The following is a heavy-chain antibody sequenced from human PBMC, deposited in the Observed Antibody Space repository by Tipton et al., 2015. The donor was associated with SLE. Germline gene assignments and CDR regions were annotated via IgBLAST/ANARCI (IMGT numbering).Heavy chain of an antibody. CDR1: GFTFSSYE. J-gene: IGHJ4*02. CDR3: AREGCSGGSCYTY. Sequence: SLRLSCAASGFTFSSYEMNWARQAPGKGLEWVSYISSSGSTIYYADSVKGRFTISRDNAKNSLYLQMNSLRAEDTAVYYCAREGCSGGSCYTYWGQGTLVTVSS. V-gene: IGHV3-48*03. CDR2: ISSSGSTI. D-gene: IGHD2-15*01.